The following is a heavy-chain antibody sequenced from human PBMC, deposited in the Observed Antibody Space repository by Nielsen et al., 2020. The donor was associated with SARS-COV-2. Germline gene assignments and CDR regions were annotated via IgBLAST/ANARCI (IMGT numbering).Heavy chain of an antibody. CDR1: GYTFTSYD. D-gene: IGHD6-19*01. Sequence: ASVKVSCKASGYTFTSYDINWVRQATGQGLEWMGWMNPNSGNTGYAQKFQGRVTMTRNTSISTAYMELSSLRSEDTAVYYCARGVAVAGTLLVSGMDVWGQGTTVTVSS. CDR3: ARGVAVAGTLLVSGMDV. CDR2: MNPNSGNT. J-gene: IGHJ6*02. V-gene: IGHV1-8*01.